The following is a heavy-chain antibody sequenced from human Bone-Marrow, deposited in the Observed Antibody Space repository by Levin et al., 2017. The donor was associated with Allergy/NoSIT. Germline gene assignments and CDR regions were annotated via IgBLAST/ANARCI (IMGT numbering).Heavy chain of an antibody. J-gene: IGHJ5*02. V-gene: IGHV4-4*02. CDR3: ARRNVLGPGEDWFDP. Sequence: GSLRLSCGVSDDSISSSNWWTWVRQPPGKGLEWIGEIYHSGSTNYNPSLKSRVTISVEKSKNQFSLKLSSVTAADTDVYYCARRNVLGPGEDWFDPWGQGTLVTVSS. D-gene: IGHD7-27*01. CDR2: IYHSGST. CDR1: DDSISSSNW.